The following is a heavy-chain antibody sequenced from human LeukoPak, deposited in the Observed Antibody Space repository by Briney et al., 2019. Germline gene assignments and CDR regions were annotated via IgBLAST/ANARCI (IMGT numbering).Heavy chain of an antibody. D-gene: IGHD3-22*01. J-gene: IGHJ5*02. CDR1: GCTFSSYA. CDR3: AKDPFSNYYDSSGSWFDP. V-gene: IGHV3-23*01. CDR2: ISGSGGST. Sequence: GGSLRLSCAASGCTFSSYAMSWVRQAPGKGLEWVSAISGSGGSTYYADSVKGRFTISRDNSKNTLYLQMNSLRAEDTAVYYCAKDPFSNYYDSSGSWFDPWGQGTLVTVSS.